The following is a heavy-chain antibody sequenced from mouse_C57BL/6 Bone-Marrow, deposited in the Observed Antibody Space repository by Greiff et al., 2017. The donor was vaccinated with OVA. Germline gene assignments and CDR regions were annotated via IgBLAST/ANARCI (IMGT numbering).Heavy chain of an antibody. CDR1: GYAFSSSW. CDR3: ARSDFIGDY. V-gene: IGHV1-82*01. CDR2: IYPGDGDT. D-gene: IGHD1-1*01. Sequence: QVQLQQSGPELVKPGASVKISCKASGYAFSSSWMNWVKQRPGKGLEWIGRIYPGDGDTNYNGKFKGKATLTADKSSSTAYMQLSSLTSEDSAVYFCARSDFIGDYWGQGTTLTVSS. J-gene: IGHJ2*01.